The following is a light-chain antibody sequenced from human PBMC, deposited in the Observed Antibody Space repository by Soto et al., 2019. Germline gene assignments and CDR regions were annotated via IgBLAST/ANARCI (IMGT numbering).Light chain of an antibody. J-gene: IGLJ1*01. CDR3: CSYAGSYTWV. CDR1: SSDVGGYNF. CDR2: DVS. Sequence: QSALTQPRSVSGSPGQSVTISCTGTSSDVGGYNFVSWYQQHPGKAPKLMIYDVSKRPSGVPDRFSGSKSANTASLTISGLHSEHEADYYCCSYAGSYTWVFGNGTKVTV. V-gene: IGLV2-11*01.